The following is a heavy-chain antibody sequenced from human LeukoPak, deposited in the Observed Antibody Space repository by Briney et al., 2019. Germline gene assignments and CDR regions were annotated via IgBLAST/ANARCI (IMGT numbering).Heavy chain of an antibody. CDR1: GFTFSSYD. V-gene: IGHV3-23*01. Sequence: GGSLRLSCAASGFTFSSYDMGWVRQAPGKGLEWVSAISGSGGSTYYADSVKGRFTISRDNSKNTLYLQMNSLRAEDTAVYYCAKEGALGYCSSTSCEDAFDIWGQGTMVTVSS. CDR3: AKEGALGYCSSTSCEDAFDI. CDR2: ISGSGGST. D-gene: IGHD2-2*01. J-gene: IGHJ3*02.